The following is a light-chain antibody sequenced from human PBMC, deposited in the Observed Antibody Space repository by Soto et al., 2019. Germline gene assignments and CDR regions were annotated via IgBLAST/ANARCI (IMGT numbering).Light chain of an antibody. Sequence: EIVLTQSPGTLSLSPGERATLSCRASQSVSSSYLAWYQQKPGQAPRLLIYGASSRATGIPDRVSGSGSGTDFTLTISRLEPEDFAVYYCQQRSNWYTFGQGTKLEIK. J-gene: IGKJ2*01. CDR1: QSVSSSY. CDR3: QQRSNWYT. V-gene: IGKV3D-20*02. CDR2: GAS.